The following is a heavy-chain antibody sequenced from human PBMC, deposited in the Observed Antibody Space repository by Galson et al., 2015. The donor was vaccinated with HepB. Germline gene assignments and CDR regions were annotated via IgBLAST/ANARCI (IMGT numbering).Heavy chain of an antibody. CDR3: AKTVVRTFDI. CDR1: GFTFSSYA. Sequence: SLRLSCAASGFTFSSYAMSWVRQAPGKGLEWVSVISDSGGSTYYADSVKGRFTISRDNSKNTLYLQMNSLRAEDTAVYYCAKTVVRTFDIWGQGTMVTVSS. CDR2: ISDSGGST. V-gene: IGHV3-23*01. J-gene: IGHJ3*02.